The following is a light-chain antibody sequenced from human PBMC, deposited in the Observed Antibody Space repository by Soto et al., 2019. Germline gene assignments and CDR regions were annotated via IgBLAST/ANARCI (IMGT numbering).Light chain of an antibody. Sequence: EIGITQSPATLSFSPGERATLSCRASQSVSSHLAWYQQKPGQAPRLLIYGASTRATGIPARFRGSVSGTEFPLTISSLQSEDFAVYYCQHYKVWPPLTSGGGTKVDIK. CDR1: QSVSSH. V-gene: IGKV3-15*01. J-gene: IGKJ4*01. CDR3: QHYKVWPPLT. CDR2: GAS.